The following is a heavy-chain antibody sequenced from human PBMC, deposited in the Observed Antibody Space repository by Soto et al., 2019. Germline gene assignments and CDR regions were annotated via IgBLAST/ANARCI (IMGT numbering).Heavy chain of an antibody. CDR2: IYYSGNT. D-gene: IGHD1-7*01. V-gene: IGHV4-39*01. Sequence: PSETLALTCTVSGGSISSSNYYWGWIRQPPGKGLEWIGRIYYSGNTYYNPSLKSRVTMSVDTSKNQFSLKLTSVIAADTAVYYCARINWNYYYFDYWGQGTLVTVSS. CDR3: ARINWNYYYFDY. J-gene: IGHJ4*02. CDR1: GGSISSSNYY.